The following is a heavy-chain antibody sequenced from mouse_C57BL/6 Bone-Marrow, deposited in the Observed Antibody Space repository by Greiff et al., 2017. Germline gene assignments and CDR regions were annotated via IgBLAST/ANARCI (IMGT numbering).Heavy chain of an antibody. V-gene: IGHV1-59*01. CDR3: ARKIYYGNPFDY. CDR1: GYTFTSYW. Sequence: QVQLQQPGAELVRPGTSVKLSCKASGYTFTSYWMHWVKQRPGQGLEWIGVIDPSDSYTNYNQKFKGQATLTVDTSSSTAYMQLSSLTSEDSAVYYCARKIYYGNPFDYWGQGTTLTVSS. J-gene: IGHJ2*01. D-gene: IGHD2-1*01. CDR2: IDPSDSYT.